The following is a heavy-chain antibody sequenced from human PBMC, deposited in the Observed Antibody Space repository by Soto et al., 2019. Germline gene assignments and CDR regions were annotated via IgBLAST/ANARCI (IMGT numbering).Heavy chain of an antibody. J-gene: IGHJ5*02. CDR1: GYTFTSYD. V-gene: IGHV1-8*01. CDR2: MNPNSGNT. Sequence: QVQLVQSGAEVKKPGASVKVSCKASGYTFTSYDINWVRQATGQGLEWMGWMNPNSGNTGYAQKFQGRVTMTRNTTISTAYMEVSSLRSEDTAMYYCARVYEGHYDFRRFDPWAEGTLVTVAS. D-gene: IGHD3-3*01. CDR3: ARVYEGHYDFRRFDP.